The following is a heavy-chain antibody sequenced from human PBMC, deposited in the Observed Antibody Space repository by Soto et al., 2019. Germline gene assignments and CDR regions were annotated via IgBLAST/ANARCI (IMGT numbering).Heavy chain of an antibody. J-gene: IGHJ6*02. CDR1: GFTFSSYA. D-gene: IGHD1-26*01. Sequence: EVQLLESGGGLVQPGGSLRLSCAASGFTFSSYAMSWVRQAPGKGLEWVSAISGSGGSTYYADSVKGRFTISRDNSKNTLYLQMNSLGAEDTAVYYCAKERGWGDSYYYDGMDVWGQGTTVTVSS. V-gene: IGHV3-23*01. CDR2: ISGSGGST. CDR3: AKERGWGDSYYYDGMDV.